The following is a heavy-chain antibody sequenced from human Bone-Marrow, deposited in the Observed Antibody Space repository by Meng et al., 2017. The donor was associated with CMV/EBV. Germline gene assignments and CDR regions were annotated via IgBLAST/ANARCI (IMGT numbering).Heavy chain of an antibody. CDR2: TSYDGNNK. J-gene: IGHJ4*02. V-gene: IGHV3-30-3*01. CDR3: ARVGAGADY. D-gene: IGHD3-16*01. CDR1: GFTFSSYA. Sequence: GGSLRLSCAASGFTFSSYAMHWVRQAPGKGLEWVAVTSYDGNNKYYADSVKGRFTLSRDNSKNTLYLQMNSLRAEDTAVYYCARVGAGADYWGQGTLVTVSS.